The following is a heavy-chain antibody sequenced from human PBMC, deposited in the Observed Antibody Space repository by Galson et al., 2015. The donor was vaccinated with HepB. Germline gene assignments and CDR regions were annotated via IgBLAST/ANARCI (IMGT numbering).Heavy chain of an antibody. CDR2: IGTKGYNYAT. Sequence: SLRLSCAASGLTFSGSAIHWVRQASGKGLEWVGRIGTKGYNYATAYTESLKGRFTISRDDSKNTAFLQMNSLRTEDTALYYCVGQVYSGNWESPDPWGQGTLVTVSS. J-gene: IGHJ5*02. D-gene: IGHD6-13*01. V-gene: IGHV3-73*01. CDR3: VGQVYSGNWESPDP. CDR1: GLTFSGSA.